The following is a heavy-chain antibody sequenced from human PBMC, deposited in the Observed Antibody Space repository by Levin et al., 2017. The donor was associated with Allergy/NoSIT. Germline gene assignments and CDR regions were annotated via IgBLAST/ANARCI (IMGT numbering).Heavy chain of an antibody. V-gene: IGHV1-69*13. Sequence: SVKVSCKASGGTFSSYAISWVRQAPGQGLEWMGGIIPIFGTANYAQKFQGRVTITADESTSTAYMELSSLRSEDTAVYYCARVGDYGDYNTHHFDYWGQGTLVTVSS. D-gene: IGHD4-17*01. CDR2: IIPIFGTA. CDR3: ARVGDYGDYNTHHFDY. CDR1: GGTFSSYA. J-gene: IGHJ4*02.